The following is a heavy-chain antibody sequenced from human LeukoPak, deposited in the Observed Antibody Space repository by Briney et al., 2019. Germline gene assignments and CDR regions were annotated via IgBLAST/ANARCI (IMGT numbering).Heavy chain of an antibody. Sequence: ASVKVSCKASGGTFSSYAISWVRQAPGQGLEWMGRIIPTFGTANYAQKFQGRVTITTDESTSTAYMELSSLRSEDTAVYYCARAVYDSSGYYFDYWGQGTLVTVSS. CDR1: GGTFSSYA. V-gene: IGHV1-69*05. D-gene: IGHD3-22*01. CDR2: IIPTFGTA. J-gene: IGHJ4*02. CDR3: ARAVYDSSGYYFDY.